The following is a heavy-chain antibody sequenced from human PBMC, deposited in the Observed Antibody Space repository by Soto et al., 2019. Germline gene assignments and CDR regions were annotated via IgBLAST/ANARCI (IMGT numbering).Heavy chain of an antibody. CDR1: GFTFSPFW. D-gene: IGHD3-22*01. CDR3: ARDRGYPDSFNV. V-gene: IGHV3-74*01. J-gene: IGHJ3*01. Sequence: EVQLVESGGGLVQPGGSLRLSCAASGFTFSPFWMPWVRQGPGKGLEWVSHINSDGRTIAYADSVKGRFTISRDNAKNTLYLEINSLRADDTAVYYCARDRGYPDSFNVWGQGTMVTVSS. CDR2: INSDGRTI.